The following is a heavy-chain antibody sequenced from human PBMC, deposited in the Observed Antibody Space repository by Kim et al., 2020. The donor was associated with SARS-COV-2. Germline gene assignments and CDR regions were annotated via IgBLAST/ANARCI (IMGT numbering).Heavy chain of an antibody. J-gene: IGHJ6*02. D-gene: IGHD2-15*01. CDR3: ARWEVVAATRWGKGNGMDV. CDR2: IYYSGST. CDR1: GGSISSYY. Sequence: SETLSLTCTVSGGSISSYYWSWIRQPPGKGLEFIGYIYYSGSTNYNPSLKSRVTISVDTSKNQFSLKMSSVTAADTAVYYCARWEVVAATRWGKGNGMDVWGQGTTVTVSS. V-gene: IGHV4-59*13.